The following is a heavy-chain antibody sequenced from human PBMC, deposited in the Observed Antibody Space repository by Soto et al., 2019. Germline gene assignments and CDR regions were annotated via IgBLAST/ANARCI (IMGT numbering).Heavy chain of an antibody. D-gene: IGHD1-26*01. CDR1: GFDFTYYA. Sequence: QVQLVESGGGAVQPGESLRLSCVASGFDFTYYAMHWVRQAPGKGLESVAVMSSDGSKIHHTNSVKGRFTISRDNSNNTRYLQMNSLRKEDTAVYFCAKDEGVGGTLGLFDYWGQGTLVSVSS. CDR2: MSSDGSKI. V-gene: IGHV3-30*18. CDR3: AKDEGVGGTLGLFDY. J-gene: IGHJ4*02.